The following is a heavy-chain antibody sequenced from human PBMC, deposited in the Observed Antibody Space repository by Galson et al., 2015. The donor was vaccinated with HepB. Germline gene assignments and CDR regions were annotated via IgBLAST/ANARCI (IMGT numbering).Heavy chain of an antibody. CDR3: ARDVYRWELLYSGEPSLPSSSYHYYGMDV. V-gene: IGHV3-33*01. CDR2: IWHDGSQR. CDR1: AVTFRAYG. Sequence: SLRLSCAPSAVTFRAYGMHWVRQAPGKGLEWGAFIWHDGSQRYYGDFVKGRCTISRDNSKTTLYFQMNSHRAEDPAVYYCARDVYRWELLYSGEPSLPSSSYHYYGMDVWGQGTTVTVSS. J-gene: IGHJ6*02. D-gene: IGHD2-21*01.